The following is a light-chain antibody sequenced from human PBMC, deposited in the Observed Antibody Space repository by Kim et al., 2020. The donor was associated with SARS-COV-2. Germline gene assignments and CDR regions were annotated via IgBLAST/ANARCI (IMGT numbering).Light chain of an antibody. CDR2: GAS. V-gene: IGKV3D-15*01. Sequence: EKVMTQSPATLSVSPGERATLSCRASESVSSNLAWYQQKPGQAPRLLIYGASVRATGIPARFSGSGSGTEFTLTISSLQSEDSAVYYCQQCHNWPPLTFGGGTKVDIK. CDR1: ESVSSN. CDR3: QQCHNWPPLT. J-gene: IGKJ4*01.